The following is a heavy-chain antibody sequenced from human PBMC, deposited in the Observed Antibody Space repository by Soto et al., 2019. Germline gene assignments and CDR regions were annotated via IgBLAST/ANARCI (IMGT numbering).Heavy chain of an antibody. D-gene: IGHD2-21*02. V-gene: IGHV4-30-4*01. J-gene: IGHJ4*02. CDR3: ARASQGDFLDS. Sequence: QVQLQESGPGLVKPSQTLSLTCTVSGGSISSDNYFWSWIRQPPGKGLEWIGYIYYSGSTYYNSSLASRVTISIDTSQTQFSLELSSVTAADTAVYYCARASQGDFLDSWGQGTLVTVSS. CDR2: IYYSGST. CDR1: GGSISSDNYF.